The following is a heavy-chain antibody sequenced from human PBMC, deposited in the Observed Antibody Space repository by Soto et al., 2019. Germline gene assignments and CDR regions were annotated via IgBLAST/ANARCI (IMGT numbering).Heavy chain of an antibody. CDR3: ARHYYSNYPLAPYYYGMDV. Sequence: PGESLKISCKGSGYSFTSYWISWVRQMPGKGLEWMGRIDPSDSYTNYSPSFQDHVTISADKSISTAYLQWSSLKASDTAMYYCARHYYSNYPLAPYYYGMDVWGQGTTVTVSS. CDR1: GYSFTSYW. J-gene: IGHJ6*02. D-gene: IGHD4-4*01. CDR2: IDPSDSYT. V-gene: IGHV5-10-1*01.